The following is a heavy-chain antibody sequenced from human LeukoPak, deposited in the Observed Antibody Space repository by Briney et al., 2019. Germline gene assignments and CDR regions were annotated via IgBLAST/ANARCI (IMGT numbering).Heavy chain of an antibody. CDR1: GYSISSGYY. D-gene: IGHD4-17*01. Sequence: SETLSLTCTVSGYSISSGYYWGWIRQPPGKGLEWIGSIYHSGSTYYNPSLKSRVTISVDTSKNRFSLKSSSVTAADTAMYYCATTITVTTDYWGQGALVTVSS. CDR3: ATTITVTTDY. V-gene: IGHV4-38-2*02. J-gene: IGHJ4*02. CDR2: IYHSGST.